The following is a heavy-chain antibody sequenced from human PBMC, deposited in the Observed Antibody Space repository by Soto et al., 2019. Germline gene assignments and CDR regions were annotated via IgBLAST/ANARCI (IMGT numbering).Heavy chain of an antibody. D-gene: IGHD3-22*01. CDR2: ISTSGDII. Sequence: QVQLVESGGGLVKPGGSLRLSCAASGFTFSDYYMSWIRQAPGKGLEWVSYISTSGDIIYYADSVKGRFTTTRDNAKNSLYLQMNSLRAEDTAVYYCARDLGYYASDGYFDYWGQGTLVTVSS. J-gene: IGHJ4*02. V-gene: IGHV3-11*01. CDR3: ARDLGYYASDGYFDY. CDR1: GFTFSDYY.